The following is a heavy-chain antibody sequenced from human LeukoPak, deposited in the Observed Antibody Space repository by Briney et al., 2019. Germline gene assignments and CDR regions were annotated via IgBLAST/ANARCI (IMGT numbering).Heavy chain of an antibody. D-gene: IGHD1-1*01. CDR2: THYRSKWYN. V-gene: IGHV6-1*01. Sequence: QTLSLTCAISGDSVSSSSAAWSWIRQSPSRGLEWLGRTHYRSKWYNDYAVSVKSRITINPDTSKNQFFLQLNSMTPEDTAVYYCAREGSEGYLFDYWGQGTLVTVSS. CDR1: GDSVSSSSAA. CDR3: AREGSEGYLFDY. J-gene: IGHJ4*02.